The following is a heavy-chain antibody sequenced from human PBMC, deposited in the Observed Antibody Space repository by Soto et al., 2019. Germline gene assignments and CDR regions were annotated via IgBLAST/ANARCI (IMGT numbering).Heavy chain of an antibody. J-gene: IGHJ6*02. CDR2: ISYDGGNK. V-gene: IGHV3-30*18. D-gene: IGHD1-26*01. Sequence: GGSLRLSCVASDFSFRNYGMHWVRQAPGKGLEWVADISYDGGNKYYAESVKGRFTISRDNSKNTLYLQMNSLRTEDTAVYYCAKDWRWEQQIYGMNVWGQGTTVTVS. CDR1: DFSFRNYG. CDR3: AKDWRWEQQIYGMNV.